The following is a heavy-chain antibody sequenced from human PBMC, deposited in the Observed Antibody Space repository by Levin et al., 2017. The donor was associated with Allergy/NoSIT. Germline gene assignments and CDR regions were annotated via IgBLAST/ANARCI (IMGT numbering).Heavy chain of an antibody. CDR1: GLSISNYA. D-gene: IGHD1-26*01. J-gene: IGHJ4*02. CDR3: AKEYSASSSDYF. V-gene: IGHV3-23*01. Sequence: GGSLRLSCAVSGLSISNYAMSWVRQAPGKGLEWVSGVSGSGGAYYADSVKGRFTVSRDNSKNMLYLQMNSLRGDDTAVYYCAKEYSASSSDYFWGQGTLVTVSS. CDR2: VSGSGGA.